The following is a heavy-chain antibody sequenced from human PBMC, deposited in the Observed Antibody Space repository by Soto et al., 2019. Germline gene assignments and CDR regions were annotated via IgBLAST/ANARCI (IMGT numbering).Heavy chain of an antibody. Sequence: GGSLRLSCTASGFTFDDYAMHWVRQGPGRGLEWVSGITWNSGEIAYADSVEGRFTIARDDDNNSLYLQMNSLRPEDTALYYCVKDSYADFHRVLSTAEYFFDYWGHGTLVTVSS. V-gene: IGHV3-9*01. CDR3: VKDSYADFHRVLSTAEYFFDY. CDR1: GFTFDDYA. D-gene: IGHD2-15*01. CDR2: ITWNSGEI. J-gene: IGHJ4*01.